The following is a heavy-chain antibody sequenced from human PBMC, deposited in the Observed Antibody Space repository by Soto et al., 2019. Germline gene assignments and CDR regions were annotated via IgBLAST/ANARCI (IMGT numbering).Heavy chain of an antibody. CDR3: ARGRGYYDSSGYDF. V-gene: IGHV3-11*01. Sequence: KPVGSLRLSCAASGFTFSDYYMNWIRQAPGKGLEWISYISGGGGSTIYYTDSVKGRFTISRDNAKKSLYLDMNSLRAEDTAVYFCARGRGYYDSSGYDFWGQGTPVTVSS. CDR1: GFTFSDYY. J-gene: IGHJ4*02. D-gene: IGHD3-22*01. CDR2: ISGGGGSTI.